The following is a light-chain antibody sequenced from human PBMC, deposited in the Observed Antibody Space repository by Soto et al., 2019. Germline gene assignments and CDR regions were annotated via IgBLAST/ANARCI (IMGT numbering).Light chain of an antibody. J-gene: IGLJ1*01. CDR3: CSYAGSRTRV. CDR1: SSDVGSYNL. Sequence: QSVLTQPASVSGSPGQSITISCTGTSSDVGSYNLVSWYQQHPGKAPKLMIYEGSKRPSGVSNRFSGSKSGNTASLTISGLQAEDEADYYCCSYAGSRTRVFGTGTKLTVL. CDR2: EGS. V-gene: IGLV2-23*01.